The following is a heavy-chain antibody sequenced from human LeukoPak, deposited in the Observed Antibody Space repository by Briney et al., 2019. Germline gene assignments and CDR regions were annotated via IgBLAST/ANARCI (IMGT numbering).Heavy chain of an antibody. CDR3: ARGVGATASSGVYFDY. Sequence: SETLSLTCTVSGGSISSSSYYWGWIRQPPGKGLEWIGSIYYSGSTYYNPSLKSRVTISVDTSKNQFSLKLSSVTAADTAVYYCARGVGATASSGVYFDYWGQGTLVTVSS. D-gene: IGHD1-26*01. CDR2: IYYSGST. V-gene: IGHV4-39*01. CDR1: GGSISSSSYY. J-gene: IGHJ4*02.